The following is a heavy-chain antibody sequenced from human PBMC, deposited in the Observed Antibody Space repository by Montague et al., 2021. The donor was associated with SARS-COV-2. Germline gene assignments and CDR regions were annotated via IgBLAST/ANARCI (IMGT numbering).Heavy chain of an antibody. Sequence: SETLSLTCAVYGGSFRGNNWSWIRQPPGKGQEWIGEINDSGSTNYNPYLKSRVTMSVDTYKNQSSLKLSSVTAADTAVYYCARGRAVTTFYYYYYGMDVWGQGTTVTVSS. V-gene: IGHV4-34*01. J-gene: IGHJ6*02. CDR1: GGSFRGNN. D-gene: IGHD4-17*01. CDR2: INDSGST. CDR3: ARGRAVTTFYYYYYGMDV.